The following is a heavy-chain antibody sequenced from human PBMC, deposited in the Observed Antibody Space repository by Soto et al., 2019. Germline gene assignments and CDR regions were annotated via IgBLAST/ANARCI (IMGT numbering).Heavy chain of an antibody. CDR3: AVAVAGPTAIGY. J-gene: IGHJ4*02. CDR1: GFTFSNYW. CDR2: INSDGSRT. V-gene: IGHV3-74*01. Sequence: EVQLVESGGGLVQPGGSLRLSCAASGFTFSNYWMHWVRQDPGKGLVWVSRINSDGSRTSYADSVKGRFTISRDNAKNTLYLQMNSLRAEDTAVYYCAVAVAGPTAIGYWGQGTLVTVSS. D-gene: IGHD6-19*01.